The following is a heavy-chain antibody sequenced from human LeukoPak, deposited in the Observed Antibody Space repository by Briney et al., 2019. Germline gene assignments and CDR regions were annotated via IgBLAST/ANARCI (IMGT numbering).Heavy chain of an antibody. D-gene: IGHD3-22*01. V-gene: IGHV4-39*07. CDR1: GGSISSSSYY. J-gene: IGHJ4*02. CDR2: IYYSGST. CDR3: ARDWPAEYYYDTRGLLDY. Sequence: PSETLSLTCTVSGGSISSSSYYWGWIRQPPGKGLEWIGSIYYSGSTYYNPSLKSRVTISVDTSKNQFSLKLSSVTAADTAVYYCARDWPAEYYYDTRGLLDYWGQGALVTVSS.